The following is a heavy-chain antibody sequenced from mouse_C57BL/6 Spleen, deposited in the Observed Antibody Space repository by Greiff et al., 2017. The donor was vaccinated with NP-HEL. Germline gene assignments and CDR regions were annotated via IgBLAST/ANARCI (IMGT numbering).Heavy chain of an antibody. V-gene: IGHV6-3*01. J-gene: IGHJ4*01. CDR2: IRLKSDNYAT. CDR1: GFTFSNYW. D-gene: IGHD2-2*01. CDR3: TGMVTYAMDY. Sequence: DVQLVESGGGLVQPGGSMKLSCVASGFTFSNYWMNWVRQSPEKGLEWVAQIRLKSDNYATHYAESVKGRFTISRDDSKSSVYLQMNNLRAEDTGIYYCTGMVTYAMDYWGQGTSVTVSS.